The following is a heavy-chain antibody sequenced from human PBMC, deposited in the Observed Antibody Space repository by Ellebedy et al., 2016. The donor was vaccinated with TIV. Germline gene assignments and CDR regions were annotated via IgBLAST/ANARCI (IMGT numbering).Heavy chain of an antibody. CDR3: AREVWYPAF. J-gene: IGHJ4*02. Sequence: PGGSLRLSCAASGFTFSTYWMHWVRQAPGKGLMWVSRINTDGSSTGYADSVKGRFTISRDNAKNTLYLQMNGLKAEDTAVYYCAREVWYPAFWGQGTLVTVSS. CDR1: GFTFSTYW. D-gene: IGHD3-3*02. CDR2: INTDGSST. V-gene: IGHV3-74*01.